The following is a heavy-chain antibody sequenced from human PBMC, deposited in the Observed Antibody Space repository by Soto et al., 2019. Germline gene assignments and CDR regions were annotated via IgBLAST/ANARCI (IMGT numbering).Heavy chain of an antibody. Sequence: GGSLRLSCAASGFTSSSYAMSWVRQAPGKGLEWVSAISGSGGSTYYADSVKGRFTISRDNSKNTLYLQMNSLRAEDTAVYYCAKDHNGDYGVNAFDIWGQGTMVTVSS. D-gene: IGHD4-17*01. CDR3: AKDHNGDYGVNAFDI. J-gene: IGHJ3*02. CDR2: ISGSGGST. CDR1: GFTSSSYA. V-gene: IGHV3-23*01.